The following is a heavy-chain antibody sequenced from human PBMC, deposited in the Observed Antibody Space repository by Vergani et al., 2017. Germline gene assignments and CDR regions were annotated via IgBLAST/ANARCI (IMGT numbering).Heavy chain of an antibody. CDR3: ARGGRYCSNANCYLDF. J-gene: IGHJ4*02. V-gene: IGHV3-30-3*01. D-gene: IGHD2-2*01. CDR2: ISYDGSNK. CDR1: GFTFSSYA. Sequence: QVQLVESGGGVVQPGRSLRLSCAASGFTFSSYAMHWVRQAPGKGLEWVAVISYDGSNKYYADSVKGRFTISRDNSKNTLYLQMNSLRAEDTAVYYCARGGRYCSNANCYLDFWGQGTLVTVSS.